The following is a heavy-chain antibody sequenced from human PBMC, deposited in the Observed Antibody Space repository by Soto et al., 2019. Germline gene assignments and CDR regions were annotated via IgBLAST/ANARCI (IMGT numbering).Heavy chain of an antibody. CDR1: GGSISSSNW. V-gene: IGHV4-4*02. CDR2: IYHSGST. Sequence: QVQLQESGPGLVKPSGTLSLTCAVSGGSISSSNWWSWVRQPPGKGLEWIGEIYHSGSTNYNPSLKGRVTISVDKSKNQFSLKLSSVTAADTAVYYCARGREYYYDSSGYREYNWFDPWGQGTLVTVSS. CDR3: ARGREYYYDSSGYREYNWFDP. D-gene: IGHD3-22*01. J-gene: IGHJ5*02.